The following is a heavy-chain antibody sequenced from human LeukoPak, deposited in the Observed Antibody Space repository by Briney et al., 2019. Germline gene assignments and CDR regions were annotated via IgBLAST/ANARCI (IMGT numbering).Heavy chain of an antibody. J-gene: IGHJ6*02. Sequence: ASVKVSCKASGYTFTSYGISWVRQAPGRGLEWMGWIRAYNGNTNYAQKLQGRVTMTTDTSTSTAYMELRSLRSDDTAVYYCARGLDYYGSESYYFYYGMDVWGQGTTVTVSS. CDR1: GYTFTSYG. CDR2: IRAYNGNT. V-gene: IGHV1-18*01. CDR3: ARGLDYYGSESYYFYYGMDV. D-gene: IGHD3-10*01.